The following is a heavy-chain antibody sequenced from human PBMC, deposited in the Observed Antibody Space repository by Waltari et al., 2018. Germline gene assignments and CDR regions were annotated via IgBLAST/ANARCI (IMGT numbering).Heavy chain of an antibody. CDR1: GVILSSTIW. D-gene: IGHD1-1*01. J-gene: IGHJ4*02. Sequence: EVQLVESGGGLVQPGGSLRLSCVGPGVILSSTIWMSWVRQAPGKGREWLANINPDGSAKYYVESVKGRFTISRNNAENSVYLQMNSLRADDTAVYYCATSSASAGNDWGQGTLVSVSS. CDR2: INPDGSAK. V-gene: IGHV3-7*01. CDR3: ATSSASAGND.